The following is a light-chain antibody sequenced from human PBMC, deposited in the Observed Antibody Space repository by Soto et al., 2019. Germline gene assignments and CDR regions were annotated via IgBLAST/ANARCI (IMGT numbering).Light chain of an antibody. V-gene: IGKV1-39*01. CDR1: QSISRY. CDR2: ATS. Sequence: DIQMTQSPSSLSASVGDSVTITCRASQSISRYLIWYQQKPGKAPKLLIYATSSLQSGVPSRFSGSGSGTDFTLTISSLQPEDFATYYCQQSYSSPPGTFGQGTKVEIK. CDR3: QQSYSSPPGT. J-gene: IGKJ1*01.